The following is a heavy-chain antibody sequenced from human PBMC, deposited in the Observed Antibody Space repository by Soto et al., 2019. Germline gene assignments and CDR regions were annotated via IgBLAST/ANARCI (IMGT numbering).Heavy chain of an antibody. D-gene: IGHD5-12*01. J-gene: IGHJ3*02. Sequence: EVQLVESGGGLVQPGGSLRLSCAASGFTFSSYSMNWVRQAPGKGLEWVSYISSSSSTIYYADSVKGRFTISRDNAKNSLYLQMNSLRAEDTAVYYCARDRPEREYSGYEADAFDIWGQGTMVTVSS. V-gene: IGHV3-48*01. CDR2: ISSSSSTI. CDR1: GFTFSSYS. CDR3: ARDRPEREYSGYEADAFDI.